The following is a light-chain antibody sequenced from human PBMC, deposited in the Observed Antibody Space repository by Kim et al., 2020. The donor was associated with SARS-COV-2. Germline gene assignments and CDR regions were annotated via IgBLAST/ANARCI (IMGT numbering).Light chain of an antibody. CDR3: QKYDSAPWT. CDR1: QVINNY. J-gene: IGKJ1*01. V-gene: IGKV1-27*01. Sequence: ASIGARITITCRASQVINNYLACYQQKPGKPPKLLIYAASALQSGVPSRFSGSGSGTDFTLTVTSLQPEDVATYYCQKYDSAPWTFGLGTKVDIK. CDR2: AAS.